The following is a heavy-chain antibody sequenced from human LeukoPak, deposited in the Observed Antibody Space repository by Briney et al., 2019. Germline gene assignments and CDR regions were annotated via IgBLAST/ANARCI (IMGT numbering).Heavy chain of an antibody. J-gene: IGHJ4*02. Sequence: PGGSLRLSCAASGFTFNSNAMSWVRQAPGKGLEWVSTISVSGGSTYYADSVKGRVTISRDNSKNTLFLQMNSLRADDTAIYYCTKGGRQHLTEYWGQGTLVSVSS. V-gene: IGHV3-23*01. CDR2: ISVSGGST. CDR3: TKGGRQHLTEY. D-gene: IGHD3-16*01. CDR1: GFTFNSNA.